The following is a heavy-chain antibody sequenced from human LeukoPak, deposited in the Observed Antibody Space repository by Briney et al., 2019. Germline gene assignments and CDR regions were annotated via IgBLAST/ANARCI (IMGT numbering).Heavy chain of an antibody. CDR1: GGSISSNS. V-gene: IGHV3-66*02. CDR2: IYSGGDT. D-gene: IGHD3-22*01. J-gene: IGHJ4*02. CDR3: VRHDSSGYYFDY. Sequence: ETLSLTCTVSGGSISSNSMSWVRQAPGKGLEWVSVIYSGGDTYYTASVKGRFTISRDNSKNTLYLQMNSLRAEDTAVYYCVRHDSSGYYFDYWGQGTLVTVSS.